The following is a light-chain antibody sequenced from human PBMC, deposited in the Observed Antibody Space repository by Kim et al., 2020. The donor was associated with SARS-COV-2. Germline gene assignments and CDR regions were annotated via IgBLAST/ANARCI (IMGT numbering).Light chain of an antibody. CDR2: GAS. CDR1: EHSSY. Sequence: GGNSNTTSCETSEHSSYLHWYQQKPGKAPELLIHGASNLQTGVPSRVSGSGSGTNFHLTISGLQPEDFATYHCQQYDELPLTFGQGTKVDIK. CDR3: QQYDELPLT. J-gene: IGKJ1*01. V-gene: IGKV1-33*01.